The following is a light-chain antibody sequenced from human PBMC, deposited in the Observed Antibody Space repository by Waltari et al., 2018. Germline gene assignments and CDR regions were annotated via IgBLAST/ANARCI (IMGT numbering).Light chain of an antibody. CDR2: GAS. J-gene: IGKJ1*01. V-gene: IGKV3-20*01. CDR3: QHYVRLPVT. CDR1: QTIRES. Sequence: LSPGERATLSCRASQTIRESLAWYQQKPGQAPRLLIYGASSRAAGIPDRFSGSGSGTDFSLTISRLEPEDFAVYYCQHYVRLPVTFGRGTKVEIK.